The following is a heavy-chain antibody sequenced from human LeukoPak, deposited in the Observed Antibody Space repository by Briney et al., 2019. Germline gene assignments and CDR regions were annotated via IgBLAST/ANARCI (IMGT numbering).Heavy chain of an antibody. CDR1: GFTFSSYW. Sequence: GSLRLSCAASGFTFSSYWMTWVRQAPGKGLEWVANIKPDGSEEYYVDSVKGRFTISRVNAKNSLYLQMNSLRAEDTAVYYRVRASRGLLRDYWGQGTLVTVSS. CDR3: VRASRGLLRDY. J-gene: IGHJ4*02. D-gene: IGHD2-15*01. V-gene: IGHV3-7*01. CDR2: IKPDGSEE.